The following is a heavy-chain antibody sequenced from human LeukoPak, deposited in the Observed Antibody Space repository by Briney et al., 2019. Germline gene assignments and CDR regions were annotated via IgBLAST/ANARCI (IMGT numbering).Heavy chain of an antibody. Sequence: GGSLRLSCAASGFTFSSYSMNWVRQAPGKGLEWVSSISSSSSYIYYADSVKGRFTISRDNAKNSLYLQMNSLRAEDTAVYYCARDSDYYDSSGYHAAFDYWGQGTLVTVSS. CDR1: GFTFSSYS. V-gene: IGHV3-21*01. CDR3: ARDSDYYDSSGYHAAFDY. J-gene: IGHJ4*02. CDR2: ISSSSSYI. D-gene: IGHD3-22*01.